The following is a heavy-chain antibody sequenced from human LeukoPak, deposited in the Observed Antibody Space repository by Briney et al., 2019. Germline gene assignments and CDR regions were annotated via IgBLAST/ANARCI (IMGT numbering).Heavy chain of an antibody. V-gene: IGHV4-38-2*02. J-gene: IGHJ4*02. Sequence: SETLSLTCNVSGYSISSGYYWGWIRPSPGKGLEWIANMYHSGLIYYNPSLKSRITISMDMSKNQLSLKLRSVTAADTAVYMTNYVQGGYYFNYWGQGTLVTVSS. CDR3: NYVQGGYYFNY. CDR1: GYSISSGYY. D-gene: IGHD4/OR15-4a*01. CDR2: MYHSGLI.